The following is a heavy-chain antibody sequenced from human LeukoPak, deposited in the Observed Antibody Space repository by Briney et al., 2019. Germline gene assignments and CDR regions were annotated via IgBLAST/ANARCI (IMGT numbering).Heavy chain of an antibody. CDR3: TRDISPKFSDSKSYYDAFDA. Sequence: GGSLRLSCAVSGFSFSSYWMTWVRQTPGKGLDWVANINRDGRERHYVDSVEGRFTISRDNAKNSLYLQMSSLRVEDTAVYCCTRDISPKFSDSKSYYDAFDAWGQGTTVTVSS. J-gene: IGHJ3*01. CDR2: INRDGRER. CDR1: GFSFSSYW. V-gene: IGHV3-7*01. D-gene: IGHD3-22*01.